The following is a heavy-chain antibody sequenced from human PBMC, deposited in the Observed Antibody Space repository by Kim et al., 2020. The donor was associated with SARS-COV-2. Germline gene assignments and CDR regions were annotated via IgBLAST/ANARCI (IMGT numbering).Heavy chain of an antibody. Sequence: PTLKRRVTISEDTSKNQFSLKLGSVTAADTAVYYGARQAKIVGAIEFDYWGHGTLVTVSS. J-gene: IGHJ4*01. D-gene: IGHD1-26*01. CDR3: ARQAKIVGAIEFDY. V-gene: IGHV4-59*08.